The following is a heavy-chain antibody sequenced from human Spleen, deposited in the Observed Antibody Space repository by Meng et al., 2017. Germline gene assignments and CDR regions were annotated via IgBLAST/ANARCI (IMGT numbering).Heavy chain of an antibody. CDR1: GGSFSDYY. CDR3: ARGQYY. V-gene: IGHV4-34*01. CDR2: INHSGST. Sequence: QVQLQQWGAGLLKPSETLSLTCVVSGGSFSDYYWSWIRQPPGKGLEWIGEINHSGSTNYNPSLESRATISVDTSQNNLSLKLSSVTAADSAVYYCARGQYYWGQGTLVTVSS. J-gene: IGHJ4*02.